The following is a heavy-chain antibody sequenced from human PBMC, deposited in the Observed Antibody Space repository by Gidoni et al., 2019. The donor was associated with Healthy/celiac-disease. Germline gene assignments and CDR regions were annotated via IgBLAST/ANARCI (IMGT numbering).Heavy chain of an antibody. CDR2: IYTSGST. D-gene: IGHD2-15*01. J-gene: IGHJ4*02. V-gene: IGHV4-61*02. CDR3: ARGPVGYCSGGSCYSGVLDY. Sequence: QVQLQESGPGLVKPSQTLSLTCTVSGGSISSGSYYWSWIRQPAGKGLEWIGRIYTSGSTNYNPSLKSRVTISVDTSKNQFSLKLSSVTAADTAVYYCARGPVGYCSGGSCYSGVLDYWGQGTLVTVSS. CDR1: GGSISSGSYY.